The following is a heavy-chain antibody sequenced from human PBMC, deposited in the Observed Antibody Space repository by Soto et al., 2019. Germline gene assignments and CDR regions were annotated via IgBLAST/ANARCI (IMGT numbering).Heavy chain of an antibody. CDR3: AHEDTTTDYAMDV. Sequence: QITLKESGPTLVKPTQTLTLTCTFSGFSLTTRGLGVGWVRQPPGKALEWLALIYWDGDKRYSPSLRNRLTISKDTSKNQVVLTVTNMDPVDTATYYCAHEDTTTDYAMDVWGQGTTVTVSS. D-gene: IGHD5-12*01. CDR2: IYWDGDK. J-gene: IGHJ6*02. V-gene: IGHV2-5*02. CDR1: GFSLTTRGLG.